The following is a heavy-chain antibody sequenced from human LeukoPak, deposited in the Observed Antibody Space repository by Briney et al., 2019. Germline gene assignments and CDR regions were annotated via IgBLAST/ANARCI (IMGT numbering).Heavy chain of an antibody. CDR3: AXELDRSGYYYSYFQH. D-gene: IGHD3-22*01. J-gene: IGHJ1*01. V-gene: IGHV3-21*01. CDR2: XSSSSSVI. CDR1: EFTFSNYN. Sequence: GGSLRLSCVASEFTFSNYNMHWVRQAPGKGXXXXXXXSSSSSVIXYXXXXKXXFTISRDNAKNSLYLQMNSLRAEDTAVYHCAXELDRSGYYYSYFQHWGQGTLVTVSS.